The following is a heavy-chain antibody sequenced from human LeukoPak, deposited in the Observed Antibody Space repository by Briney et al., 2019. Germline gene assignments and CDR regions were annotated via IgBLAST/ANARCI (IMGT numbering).Heavy chain of an antibody. CDR2: YLYYGGST. Sequence: PSETLSLTCTVSGGSISSSSYYWGWIRQPPGKGLEWIGSIFYLYYGGSTNYNPSLKSRVTISVDTSKNQFSLKLSSVTAADTAVYYCAREPPLVGTRWFDPWGQGTLVTVSS. V-gene: IGHV4-39*07. J-gene: IGHJ5*02. CDR1: GGSISSSSYY. D-gene: IGHD2-8*02. CDR3: AREPPLVGTRWFDP.